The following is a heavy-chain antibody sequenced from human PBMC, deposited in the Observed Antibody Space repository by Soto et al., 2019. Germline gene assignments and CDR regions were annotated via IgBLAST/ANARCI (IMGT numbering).Heavy chain of an antibody. D-gene: IGHD3-9*01. V-gene: IGHV3-33*01. J-gene: IGHJ6*02. Sequence: PGGSLRLSCAASGFTFSSYGILWVRQAPGKGLEWVAVIWYDGSNKYYADAVKGRFTISRDNSKNTLYLQMNSLRAEDTAVYYCARDGADILTGTDYCYYYGMDGWRQGPTVTFAS. CDR2: IWYDGSNK. CDR1: GFTFSSYG. CDR3: ARDGADILTGTDYCYYYGMDG.